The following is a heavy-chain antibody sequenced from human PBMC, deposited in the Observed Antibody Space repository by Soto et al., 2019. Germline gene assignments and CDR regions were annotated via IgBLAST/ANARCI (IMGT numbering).Heavy chain of an antibody. CDR1: GYTFTSYG. D-gene: IGHD2-2*01. CDR3: ARDWASSTRCYALLFGYSYSYGMDV. J-gene: IGHJ6*02. Sequence: QVQLVQSGAEVKKPGASVKVSCKASGYTFTSYGISWVRQAPGQGLEWMGWISAYNGNTNYAQKLQGRVTMTTDTSTSTDYMELRSLRSDDTAVYYCARDWASSTRCYALLFGYSYSYGMDVWGQGSTVTVSS. CDR2: ISAYNGNT. V-gene: IGHV1-18*01.